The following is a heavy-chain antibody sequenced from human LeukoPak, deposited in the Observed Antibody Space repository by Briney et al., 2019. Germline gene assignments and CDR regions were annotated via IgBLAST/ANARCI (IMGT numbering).Heavy chain of an antibody. CDR2: IYYSGST. V-gene: IGHV4-59*01. D-gene: IGHD1-26*01. Sequence: SETLSLTCTVSGGSISNYYWSRIRQPPGKGLEWIGYIYYSGSTNYNPSLKSRVTISVDTSKNQFSLKLSSVTAADTAVYYCATQPGKSAFFDYWGQGTLVSVSS. CDR1: GGSISNYY. J-gene: IGHJ4*02. CDR3: ATQPGKSAFFDY.